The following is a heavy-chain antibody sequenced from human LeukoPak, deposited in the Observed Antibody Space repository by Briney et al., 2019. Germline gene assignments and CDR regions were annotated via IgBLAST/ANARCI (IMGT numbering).Heavy chain of an antibody. CDR2: MSYDGSDK. J-gene: IGHJ6*03. D-gene: IGHD3-10*01. V-gene: IGHV3-30*04. Sequence: GGSLRLSCADSGFTFSTYAMHWVRQAPGKGLEWVAVMSYDGSDKYYADSVKGRFTISRDNSKNTLFLQMNSLRPEDTAVYYCARDGRLGSYYYYMDVWGKGTTVTVSS. CDR3: ARDGRLGSYYYYMDV. CDR1: GFTFSTYA.